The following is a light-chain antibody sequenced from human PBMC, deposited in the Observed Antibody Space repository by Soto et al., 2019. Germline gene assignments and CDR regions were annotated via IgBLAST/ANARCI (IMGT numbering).Light chain of an antibody. Sequence: EIVMTQSPATLSLSPGERATLSCRASQSVSSNLAWYQQKPGQAPRLLIYGASTRATGIPARFSGSGSGTEFTLTISRLESEDFAVYYCQQYSTSPRTFGQGTKLEIK. CDR1: QSVSSN. V-gene: IGKV3-15*01. J-gene: IGKJ1*01. CDR3: QQYSTSPRT. CDR2: GAS.